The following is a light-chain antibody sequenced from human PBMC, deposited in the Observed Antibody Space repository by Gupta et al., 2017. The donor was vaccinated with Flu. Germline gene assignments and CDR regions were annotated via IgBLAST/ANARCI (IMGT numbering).Light chain of an antibody. CDR1: QSLLPSNGYYY. CDR3: RQALQKGIT. V-gene: IGKV2-28*01. J-gene: IGKJ5*01. CDR2: LGS. Sequence: SSQSLPVTPGEPAAISCRSSQSLLPSNGYYYLDWYLQKPGQSPQLLIYLGSNRASGVPDRFSGSGSGTDFTLKISRVEAEDVGVYYCRQALQKGITFGQGTRLEIK.